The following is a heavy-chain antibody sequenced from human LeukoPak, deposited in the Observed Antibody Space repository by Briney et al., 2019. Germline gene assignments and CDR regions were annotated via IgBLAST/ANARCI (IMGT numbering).Heavy chain of an antibody. Sequence: NPSETLSLTCTVSGGSISSYYWSWIRQPPGKGLEWMGSMFYSGTTYYNPSLKSRVTISVDTSKNQFSLKLSSVTAADTALYYCASYCSGGRCDDWGQGTLVTVSS. D-gene: IGHD2-15*01. J-gene: IGHJ4*02. CDR3: ASYCSGGRCDD. CDR2: MFYSGTT. CDR1: GGSISSYY. V-gene: IGHV4-59*05.